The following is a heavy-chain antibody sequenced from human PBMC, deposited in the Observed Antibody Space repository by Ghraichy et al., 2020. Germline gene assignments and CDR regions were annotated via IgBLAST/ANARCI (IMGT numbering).Heavy chain of an antibody. D-gene: IGHD3-9*01. CDR1: GYTFISYY. V-gene: IGHV1-46*03. CDR3: ARDFTRYSLDV. CDR2: INPSGGST. J-gene: IGHJ6*02. Sequence: ASVKVSCKASGYTFISYYVHWVRQAPGQGLEWMGIINPSGGSTSYPQKFQGRVIMTRDTSTSTVYMELSSLRSEDTAVYYCARDFTRYSLDVWGQGTTVTVSS.